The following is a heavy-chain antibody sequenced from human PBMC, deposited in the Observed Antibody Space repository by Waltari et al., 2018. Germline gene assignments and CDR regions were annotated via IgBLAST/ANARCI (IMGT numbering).Heavy chain of an antibody. CDR3: AKDIYRGIAAAEFDY. D-gene: IGHD6-13*01. CDR2: IILNSGSI. Sequence: EVQLVESGGGLVQPGRSLRLYCAASGFTFDDYAMHWVRQAPGKGLEWVSGIILNSGSIGYADSVKGRFTISRDNAKNSLYLQMNSLRAEDMALYYCAKDIYRGIAAAEFDYWGQGTLVTVSS. CDR1: GFTFDDYA. J-gene: IGHJ4*02. V-gene: IGHV3-9*03.